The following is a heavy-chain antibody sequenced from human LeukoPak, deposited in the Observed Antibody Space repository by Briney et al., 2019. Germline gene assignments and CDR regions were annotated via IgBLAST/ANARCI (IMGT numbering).Heavy chain of an antibody. CDR2: IYYSGST. J-gene: IGHJ3*02. CDR1: GGSISSGGYY. D-gene: IGHD2-15*01. CDR3: ARDIVVVVAATRRTDAFDI. Sequence: SETLSLTCTVSGGSISSGGYYWSWIRQHPGKGLEWIGHIYYSGSTYYNPSLKSRVTISVDTSKNQFSLKLSSVTAADTAVYYCARDIVVVVAATRRTDAFDIWGQGTMVTVSS. V-gene: IGHV4-31*03.